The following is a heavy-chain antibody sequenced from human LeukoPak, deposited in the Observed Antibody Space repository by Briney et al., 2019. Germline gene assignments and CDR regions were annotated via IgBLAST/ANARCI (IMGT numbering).Heavy chain of an antibody. CDR2: IYYGAST. CDR1: GDSIIGNY. CDR3: ARGGKNGAPYDYLVSHL. D-gene: IGHD3-16*01. J-gene: IGHJ1*01. V-gene: IGHV4-59*01. Sequence: KASETLSLTCTVSGDSIIGNYWNWVRQPPGKGLEWIGYIYYGASTNYNPSLRSRLTISSDTSKNQLSLKLTSMTAADTAVYYCARGGKNGAPYDYLVSHLGGLGTLVAVSS.